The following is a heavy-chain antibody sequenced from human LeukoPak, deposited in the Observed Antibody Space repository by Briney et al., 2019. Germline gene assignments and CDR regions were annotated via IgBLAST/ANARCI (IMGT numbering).Heavy chain of an antibody. CDR3: ATTPYYYDSSGYSLGDY. J-gene: IGHJ4*02. CDR2: IYYSGST. Sequence: SETLSLTCTVSGGSISSYHWSWIRQPPGKGLEWIGYIYYSGSTNYNPSLKSRVTISVVTSKNQFSLKLSSVTAADTAVYYCATTPYYYDSSGYSLGDYWGQGTLVTVSS. D-gene: IGHD3-22*01. CDR1: GGSISSYH. V-gene: IGHV4-59*12.